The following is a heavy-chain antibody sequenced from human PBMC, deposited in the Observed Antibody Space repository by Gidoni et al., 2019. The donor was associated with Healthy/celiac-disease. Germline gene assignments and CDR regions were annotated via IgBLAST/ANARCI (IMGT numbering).Heavy chain of an antibody. CDR3: ARDSGKSFTGEKNWFDP. D-gene: IGHD7-27*01. J-gene: IGHJ5*02. CDR1: GYTFPGYY. CDR2: INPNSGGT. V-gene: IGHV1-2*06. Sequence: QVQLVQSGAEVKKPGASVKVSCQASGYTFPGYYMHWVRQAPGQGLEWMGRINPNSGGTNDAQKFQGRVTRTRDTSISTAYMELSRLRSDDTAVYYCARDSGKSFTGEKNWFDPWGQGTLVTVSS.